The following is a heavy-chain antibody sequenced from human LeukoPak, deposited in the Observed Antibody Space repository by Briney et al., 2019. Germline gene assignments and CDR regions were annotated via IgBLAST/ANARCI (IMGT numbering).Heavy chain of an antibody. CDR1: GFTFSSYS. J-gene: IGHJ4*02. Sequence: GGSLRLSCAASGFTFSSYSMNWVRQAPGKGLEWVSSISSSSSYIYYADSVKGRFTISRDNAKNSLYLQMNSLRAEDTAVYYCARVISDYDFWSGSSGFDYWGQGTLVTVSS. D-gene: IGHD3-3*01. CDR3: ARVISDYDFWSGSSGFDY. V-gene: IGHV3-21*01. CDR2: ISSSSSYI.